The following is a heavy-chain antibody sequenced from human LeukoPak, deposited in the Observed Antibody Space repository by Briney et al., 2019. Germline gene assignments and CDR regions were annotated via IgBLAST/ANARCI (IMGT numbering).Heavy chain of an antibody. CDR2: ISAYNGNT. CDR3: ARDRDIAAAGPFDY. D-gene: IGHD6-13*01. J-gene: IGHJ4*02. CDR1: GGTFSSYA. Sequence: GASVKVSCKASGGTFSSYAISWVRQAPGQGLEWMGWISAYNGNTNYAQKLQGRVTMTTDTSTSTAYMELRSLRSDDTAVYYCARDRDIAAAGPFDYWGQGTLVTVSS. V-gene: IGHV1-18*01.